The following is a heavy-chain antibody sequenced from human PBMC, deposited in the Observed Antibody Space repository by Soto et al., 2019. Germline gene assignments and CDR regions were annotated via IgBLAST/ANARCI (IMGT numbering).Heavy chain of an antibody. J-gene: IGHJ6*03. V-gene: IGHV3-7*01. CDR1: GFTFSSYW. D-gene: IGHD6-19*01. CDR3: ARSVVDSSRGPYYYYYYMDV. Sequence: GGSLRLSCAAPGFTFSSYWMSWVRQAPGKGLEWVANIKQDGSEKYYVDSVKGRFTISRDNAKNSLYLQMNSLRAEDTAVYYCARSVVDSSRGPYYYYYYMDVWGKGTTVTVSS. CDR2: IKQDGSEK.